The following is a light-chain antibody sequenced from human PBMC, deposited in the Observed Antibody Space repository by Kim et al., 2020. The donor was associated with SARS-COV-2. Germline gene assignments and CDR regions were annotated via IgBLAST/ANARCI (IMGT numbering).Light chain of an antibody. Sequence: DIQMTQSPSTLSASVGDRVTITCRASQSIGIWLAWYQQKSGKAPKVLVYKASSLERGVPSRFSGTGSGTEFTLTINSLQPDDFATYHCQQFHSSLWTFGQGTKVDIK. CDR1: QSIGIW. CDR3: QQFHSSLWT. CDR2: KAS. J-gene: IGKJ1*01. V-gene: IGKV1-5*03.